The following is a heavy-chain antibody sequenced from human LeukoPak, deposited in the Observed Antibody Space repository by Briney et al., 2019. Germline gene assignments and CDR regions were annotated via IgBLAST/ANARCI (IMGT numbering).Heavy chain of an antibody. D-gene: IGHD4-17*01. J-gene: IGHJ4*02. V-gene: IGHV1-18*01. CDR1: GYTFTKYG. CDR3: ARGDDYGDYWGLY. Sequence: ASVKVSCKASGYTFTKYGITWVRQAPGQRLEWMGWISTYNGNTNYAQKLQGRVTMTTDTSTSTAYMELRSLISDDAAVYYCARGDDYGDYWGLYWGQGTLDTVSS. CDR2: ISTYNGNT.